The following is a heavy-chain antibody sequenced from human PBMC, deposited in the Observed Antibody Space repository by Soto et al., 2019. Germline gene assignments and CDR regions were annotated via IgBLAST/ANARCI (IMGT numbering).Heavy chain of an antibody. D-gene: IGHD3-22*01. CDR1: GFTFSSYG. CDR3: ARWGDYYDSSGYSQYFDY. V-gene: IGHV3-30*03. J-gene: IGHJ4*02. CDR2: ISYDGSNK. Sequence: GGSLRLSCAASGFTFSSYGMHWVRQAPGKGLEWVAVISYDGSNKYYADSVKGRFTISRDNSKNTLYLQMNSLKASDTAMYYCARWGDYYDSSGYSQYFDYWGQGTLVTVSS.